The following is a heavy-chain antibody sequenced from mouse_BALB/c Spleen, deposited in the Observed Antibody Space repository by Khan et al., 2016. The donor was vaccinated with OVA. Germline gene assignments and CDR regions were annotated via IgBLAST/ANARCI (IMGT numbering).Heavy chain of an antibody. Sequence: EVMLVESGGGLVQPGGSRKLSCAASGFTFSSFGMHWVRQAPKKGLEWVAYISSGSSTIYYVDTVKGRFTISRDNPKNTLFLQMTSLRSEDTAMYYCARSGGNFHWYFDGWGAGTSVTVSS. J-gene: IGHJ1*01. CDR1: GFTFSSFG. V-gene: IGHV5-17*02. CDR2: ISSGSSTI. D-gene: IGHD2-1*01. CDR3: ARSGGNFHWYFDG.